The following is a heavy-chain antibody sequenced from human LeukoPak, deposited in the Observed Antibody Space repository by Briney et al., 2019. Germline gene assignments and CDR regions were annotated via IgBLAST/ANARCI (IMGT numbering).Heavy chain of an antibody. J-gene: IGHJ6*03. CDR3: AKTRYPYYYYMDV. D-gene: IGHD1-1*01. CDR1: GFTFSSYA. CDR2: ISGSGGST. V-gene: IGHV3-23*01. Sequence: GGSLRLSCAASGFTFSSYAMSWVRQAPGKGLEWVSAISGSGGSTYYADSVKGRFTISRDNSKNTLYLQMDSLRAEDTAVYYCAKTRYPYYYYMDVWGKGTTVTVSS.